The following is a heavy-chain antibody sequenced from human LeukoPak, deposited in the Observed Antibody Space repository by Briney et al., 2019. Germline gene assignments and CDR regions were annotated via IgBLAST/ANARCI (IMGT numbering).Heavy chain of an antibody. CDR3: AKEKTSSWNPRPFDY. J-gene: IGHJ4*02. CDR2: ISGSGSST. D-gene: IGHD6-13*01. V-gene: IGHV3-23*01. CDR1: GFTFSSYA. Sequence: PGGSLRLSCAASGFTFSSYAMSWVRQAPGKGLEWVSAISGSGSSTYYADSVKGRFTISRDNSKNTLYLQMNSLRAEDTAVYYCAKEKTSSWNPRPFDYWGQGTLVTVSS.